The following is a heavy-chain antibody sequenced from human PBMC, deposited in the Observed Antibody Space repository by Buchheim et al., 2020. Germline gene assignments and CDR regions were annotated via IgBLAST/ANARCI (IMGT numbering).Heavy chain of an antibody. CDR2: ISYDGSNK. D-gene: IGHD3-10*01. Sequence: QVQLVESGGGVVQPGRSLRLSCAASGFTFSSYAMHWVRQAPGKGLEWVAVISYDGSNKYYADSVKGRFTISRDNSKNTLYLQMNSLRAEDTAVYYCARCGYGSGSYYDYWGQGTL. V-gene: IGHV3-30-3*01. CDR3: ARCGYGSGSYYDY. J-gene: IGHJ4*02. CDR1: GFTFSSYA.